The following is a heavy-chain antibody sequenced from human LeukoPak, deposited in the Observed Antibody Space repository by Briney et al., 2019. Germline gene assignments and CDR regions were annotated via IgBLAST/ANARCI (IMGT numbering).Heavy chain of an antibody. CDR3: AKSIGGVVVVATDY. Sequence: GGSLRPSCAASGFTFSTYAMTWVRQAPGKGLEWVSVISGSGGTTYYADSVKGRFTLSRDNSKNTVFLQMNSLRAEDTAVYYCAKSIGGVVVVATDYWGQGTLVTVSS. V-gene: IGHV3-23*01. J-gene: IGHJ4*02. D-gene: IGHD2-15*01. CDR2: ISGSGGTT. CDR1: GFTFSTYA.